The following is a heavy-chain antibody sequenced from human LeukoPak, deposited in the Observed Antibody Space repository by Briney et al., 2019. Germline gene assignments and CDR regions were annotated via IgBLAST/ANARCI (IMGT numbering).Heavy chain of an antibody. CDR2: ISDTGGGT. D-gene: IGHD3-22*01. J-gene: IGHJ4*02. Sequence: GGSLRLSCEASGFTVSSNYMSWVRQAPGKGLEWVSAISDTGGGTYYADSVKGRFTISRDNSKNTLYLQMNSLRAEDTAVYYCASHRESYYDSSGYQPYFDYWGQGTLVTVSS. CDR1: GFTVSSNY. CDR3: ASHRESYYDSSGYQPYFDY. V-gene: IGHV3-23*01.